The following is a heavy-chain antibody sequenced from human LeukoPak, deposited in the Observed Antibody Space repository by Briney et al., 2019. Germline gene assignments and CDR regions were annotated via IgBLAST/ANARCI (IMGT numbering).Heavy chain of an antibody. CDR3: ARGEPLRLGELDYFDP. Sequence: SETLSLTCTVSGGSISGYSWTWIRQPPGQGLEWIGYFHNSRTTSYNPSLTGRVIISVDTAMDQISLKLNSVTAADTAVYYCARGEPLRLGELDYFDPWGQGTLVTVSS. CDR1: GGSISGYS. CDR2: FHNSRTT. J-gene: IGHJ5*02. D-gene: IGHD3-16*01. V-gene: IGHV4-59*12.